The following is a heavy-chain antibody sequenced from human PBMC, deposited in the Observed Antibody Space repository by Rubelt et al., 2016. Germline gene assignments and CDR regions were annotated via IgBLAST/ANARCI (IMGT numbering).Heavy chain of an antibody. D-gene: IGHD3-3*01. CDR3: ARMVNDFWSGYHNWFDP. Sequence: QVQLVQSGAEVKKPGASVKVSCKASGYIFTSYDINWVRQATGQGLEWMGWMNPNSGNTGYAQKFQGRVTMTRNNSISTAYMELSSLRSEDTAVYYCARMVNDFWSGYHNWFDPWGQGTLVTVSS. V-gene: IGHV1-8*01. CDR2: MNPNSGNT. CDR1: GYIFTSYD. J-gene: IGHJ5*02.